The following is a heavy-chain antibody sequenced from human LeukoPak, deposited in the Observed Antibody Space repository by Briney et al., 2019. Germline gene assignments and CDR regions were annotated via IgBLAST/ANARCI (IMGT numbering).Heavy chain of an antibody. CDR1: VDPISIGDYL. CDR2: IYYKWRP. CDR3: ARGGHDYGAHYYSYGMDV. D-gene: IGHD4-17*01. Sequence: SQTLSLTCTVSVDPISIGDYLWRWIRQPPAKGLEWNGYIYYKWRPYYNPSLKIRLPISVDTSQNQFALKLRSVTAADTAVYYCARGGHDYGAHYYSYGMDVWGQGATVTVSS. V-gene: IGHV4-30-4*01. J-gene: IGHJ6*02.